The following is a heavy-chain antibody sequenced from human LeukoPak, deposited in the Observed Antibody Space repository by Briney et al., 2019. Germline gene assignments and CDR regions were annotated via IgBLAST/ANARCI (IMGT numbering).Heavy chain of an antibody. Sequence: SETLSLTCAVSGYSISSGYYWGWIRQPPGKGLEWIGSIYHSGSTYYNPSLKSRVTISVDTSKNQFSLKLSSVTAADTAVYYCARDGRGYCSGGSCPTHYYYYYYMGVWGKGTTVTVSS. CDR2: IYHSGST. J-gene: IGHJ6*03. CDR3: ARDGRGYCSGGSCPTHYYYYYYMGV. V-gene: IGHV4-38-2*02. D-gene: IGHD2-15*01. CDR1: GYSISSGYY.